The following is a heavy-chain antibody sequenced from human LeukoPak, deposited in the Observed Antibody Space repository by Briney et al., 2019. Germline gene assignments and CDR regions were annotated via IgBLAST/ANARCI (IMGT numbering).Heavy chain of an antibody. CDR1: GYTFTSYD. CDR2: MNPNSGNT. CDR3: ARSYYDFWSGSLNWFDP. J-gene: IGHJ5*02. Sequence: ASVKVSCKASGYTFTSYDINWVRQATGQGLEWMGWMNPNSGNTGYAQKFQGRVTITRNTSISTAYMELSSLRSEHTAVYYCARSYYDFWSGSLNWFDPWGQGTLVTVSS. V-gene: IGHV1-8*03. D-gene: IGHD3-3*01.